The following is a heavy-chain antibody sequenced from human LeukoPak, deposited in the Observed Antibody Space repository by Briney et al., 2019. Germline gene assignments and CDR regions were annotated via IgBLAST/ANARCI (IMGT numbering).Heavy chain of an antibody. CDR2: IYYSGNT. J-gene: IGHJ6*03. CDR1: GGSISSYY. D-gene: IGHD3-10*01. V-gene: IGHV4-59*01. Sequence: SETLSLTCTVSGGSISSYYWSWIRQPPGKGLEWIGYIYYSGNTNYNPSLKSRVTISVDTSKNQFSLKLASVTAADTAVYYCARVEEGYGSGRRENYYYYHMDVWGKGTTVTISS. CDR3: ARVEEGYGSGRRENYYYYHMDV.